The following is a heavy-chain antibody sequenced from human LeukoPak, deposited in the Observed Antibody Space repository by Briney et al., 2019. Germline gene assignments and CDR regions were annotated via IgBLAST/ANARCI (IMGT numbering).Heavy chain of an antibody. CDR3: ARVSKGGYGDYGFGAFDI. Sequence: PGGSLRLSCAASGFTFSSYSMNWVRQAPGKGLEWVSSISSSSSYIYYADSVKDRFTISRDNAKNSLYLQMNSLRAEDTAVYYCARVSKGGYGDYGFGAFDIWGQGTMVTVSS. V-gene: IGHV3-21*01. D-gene: IGHD4-17*01. CDR2: ISSSSSYI. J-gene: IGHJ3*02. CDR1: GFTFSSYS.